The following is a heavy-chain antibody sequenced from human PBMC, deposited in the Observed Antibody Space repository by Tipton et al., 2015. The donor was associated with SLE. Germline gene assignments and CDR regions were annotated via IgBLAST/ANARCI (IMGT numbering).Heavy chain of an antibody. D-gene: IGHD3-22*01. J-gene: IGHJ2*01. Sequence: LRLSCTVSGGSISSSSYYWGWIRQPPGKGLEWIGSIYYSGSTYYNPSLKSRVTISVDTSKNQFSRKLSSVTAADTAVYYCARFGYYDSSGYLTPLFDDWGRGTLVTVSS. CDR3: ARFGYYDSSGYLTPLFDD. V-gene: IGHV4-39*01. CDR1: GGSISSSSYY. CDR2: IYYSGST.